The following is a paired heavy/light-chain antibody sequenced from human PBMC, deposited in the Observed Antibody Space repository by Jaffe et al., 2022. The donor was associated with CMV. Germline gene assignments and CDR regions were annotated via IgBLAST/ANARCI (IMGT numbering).Heavy chain of an antibody. V-gene: IGHV3-48*03. J-gene: IGHJ4*02. Sequence: EVQLEESGGGLVQPGGSLRLSCAASGFTFSDYEMIWVRQTPGKGLEWVAYISSIGTTIYYADFVKGRFTISRENAKNSLYLQMNSLRVEDTAIYYCARVETLIDYWGQGTLVTVSS. CDR1: GFTFSDYE. D-gene: IGHD2-21*02. CDR2: ISSIGTTI. CDR3: ARVETLIDY.
Light chain of an antibody. CDR3: SSYTSSATLFV. CDR1: SSDVGGYNY. CDR2: DVS. J-gene: IGLJ1*01. Sequence: QSALTQPASVSGSPGQSITISCTGTSSDVGGYNYVSWYQQHPGKAPKVIIYDVSNRPSGVSNRFSGSKSGNTASLTISGLQAEDEADYYCSSYTSSATLFVFGTGTKVTVL. V-gene: IGLV2-14*03.